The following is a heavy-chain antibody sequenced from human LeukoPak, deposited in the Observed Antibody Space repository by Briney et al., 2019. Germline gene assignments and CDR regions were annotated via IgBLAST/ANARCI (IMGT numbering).Heavy chain of an antibody. Sequence: SVKVSCKASGGTFSSYAISWVRQAPGQGLEWMGGIIPIFGTANYAQKFQGRVTITADESTSTAYMELSSLRSEDTAVYYCARVESGATVTSYYYYTDVWGKGTTVTVSS. V-gene: IGHV1-69*13. CDR2: IIPIFGTA. CDR1: GGTFSSYA. CDR3: ARVESGATVTSYYYYTDV. D-gene: IGHD4-17*01. J-gene: IGHJ6*03.